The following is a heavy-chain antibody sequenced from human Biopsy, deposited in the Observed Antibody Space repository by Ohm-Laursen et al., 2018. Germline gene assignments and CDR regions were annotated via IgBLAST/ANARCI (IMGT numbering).Heavy chain of an antibody. CDR3: ARNTGWYGDLYYFDY. V-gene: IGHV1-69*13. J-gene: IGHJ4*02. CDR2: IIPMFGTA. D-gene: IGHD6-19*01. Sequence: SVKVSCKASGYPFITYGISWVRQAPGQGLEWMGGIIPMFGTANYAQMFQGRVTISADESTSTSYMELSSLRSADTAVYFCARNTGWYGDLYYFDYWGQGTLVTVSS. CDR1: GYPFITYG.